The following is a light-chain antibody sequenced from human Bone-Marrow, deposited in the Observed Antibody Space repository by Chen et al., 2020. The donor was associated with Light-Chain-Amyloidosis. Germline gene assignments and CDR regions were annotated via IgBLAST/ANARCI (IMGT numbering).Light chain of an antibody. CDR3: SSRDSSGNHLLV. V-gene: IGLV3-19*01. CDR1: SLRTYY. Sequence: SSELTQDPAVSVALGQTVRITCQGDSLRTYYPSWYQQNPGQAPVLLISGKNNRPSGIPYRFSGASSGITASLTITVAQAEDEADYYCSSRDSSGNHLLVFGGGTKLTVL. J-gene: IGLJ3*02. CDR2: GKN.